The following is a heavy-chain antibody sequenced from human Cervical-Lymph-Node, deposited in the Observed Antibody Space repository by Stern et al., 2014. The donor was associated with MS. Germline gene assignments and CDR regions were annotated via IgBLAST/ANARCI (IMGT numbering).Heavy chain of an antibody. D-gene: IGHD1-26*01. CDR3: TRGASSAAWYRHAVDV. J-gene: IGHJ6*02. Sequence: QVQLVQSGAEVQKPGSSVKVSCKASGDTSNTDAIHWVRQAPGQGLEWMGGIIPVFGTPVYAQGFKGRISIAADESTATDYMELSSLRSDDTAVYYCTRGASSAAWYRHAVDVWGQGTTVTVSS. CDR2: IIPVFGTP. CDR1: GDTSNTDA. V-gene: IGHV1-69*01.